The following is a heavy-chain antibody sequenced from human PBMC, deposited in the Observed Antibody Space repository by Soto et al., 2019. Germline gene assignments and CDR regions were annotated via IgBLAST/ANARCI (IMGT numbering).Heavy chain of an antibody. CDR2: INPSGGST. Sequence: ASVNVSSKAPGDTFNSYYMHWVRHAPGQGLEWMGIINPSGGSTSYAQKFQGRVTMTRDTSTSAVYMELSSLRSEDTAVYYCAREPPRFLPDAFDIWGQGTMVTVSS. CDR3: AREPPRFLPDAFDI. J-gene: IGHJ3*02. D-gene: IGHD3-3*01. CDR1: GDTFNSYY. V-gene: IGHV1-46*02.